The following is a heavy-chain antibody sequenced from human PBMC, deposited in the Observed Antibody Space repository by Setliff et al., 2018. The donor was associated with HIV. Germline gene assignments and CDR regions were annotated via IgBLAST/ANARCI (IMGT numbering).Heavy chain of an antibody. CDR2: INPLFGTT. D-gene: IGHD2-8*01. CDR1: GDTFNNYA. J-gene: IGHJ4*02. CDR3: AGGSGYCNKGDCYIGVHRTPDKYYFDS. V-gene: IGHV1-69*05. Sequence: SVKVSCKASGDTFNNYAITWVRQAPGQGLEWMGGINPLFGTTNYAHNFQGRLTITTDQIMSTAYIELTSLRSEDTAVYYCAGGSGYCNKGDCYIGVHRTPDKYYFDSWGQGTLVTVSS.